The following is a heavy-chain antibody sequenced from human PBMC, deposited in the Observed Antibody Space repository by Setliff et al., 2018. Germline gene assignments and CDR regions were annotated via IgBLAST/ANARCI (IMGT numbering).Heavy chain of an antibody. D-gene: IGHD3-22*01. CDR1: GDSISNYY. Sequence: SETLSLTCTVSGDSISNYYWTWIRQPPGRGLEWIGDVYYIGTTNYNPSLKSRVTISIDTSKNQFSLRLSSVNAADTAVYYCARGRKDSNSGYVSPLDYWGQGTLVTVSS. CDR3: ARGRKDSNSGYVSPLDY. CDR2: VYYIGTT. V-gene: IGHV4-59*01. J-gene: IGHJ4*02.